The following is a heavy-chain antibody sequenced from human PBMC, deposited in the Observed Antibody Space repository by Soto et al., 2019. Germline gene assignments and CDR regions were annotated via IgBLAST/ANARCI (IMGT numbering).Heavy chain of an antibody. CDR2: ISGSGGST. J-gene: IGHJ4*02. V-gene: IGHV3-23*01. CDR1: GFTFSSYA. D-gene: IGHD3-10*01. Sequence: EVQLLESGGGLVQPGGSLRLSCAASGFTFSSYAMSWVRQAPGKGLEWVSAISGSGGSTYYADSVKGRFTISRDNSKNTLYLQMNSLRAEDTAVYYCANAGFGGPYYFDYWGQGTLVTVSS. CDR3: ANAGFGGPYYFDY.